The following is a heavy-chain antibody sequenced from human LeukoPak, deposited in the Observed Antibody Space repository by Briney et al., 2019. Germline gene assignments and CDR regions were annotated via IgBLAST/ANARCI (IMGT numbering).Heavy chain of an antibody. V-gene: IGHV4-4*07. CDR2: IYTNGIT. Sequence: SETLSLTCTVSGDSISDYYWSWIWQPAGKGLELIGRIYTNGITNYNPSLKSRVTTSVDTSKNQLSLRLSSVTAADTAVYYCARGVMTAIFAFDIWGQGTMVTVSS. CDR3: ARGVMTAIFAFDI. CDR1: GDSISDYY. D-gene: IGHD2-21*02. J-gene: IGHJ3*02.